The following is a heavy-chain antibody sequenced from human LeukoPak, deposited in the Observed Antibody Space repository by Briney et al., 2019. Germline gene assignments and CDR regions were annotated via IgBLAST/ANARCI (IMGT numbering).Heavy chain of an antibody. CDR2: IYYSGST. V-gene: IGHV4-59*01. D-gene: IGHD6-19*01. J-gene: IGHJ2*01. CDR3: ARGALLSSGWYAWYFDL. Sequence: SETLSLTCTVAGGSISSYYWSWIRQPPGKGLEWIGYIYYSGSTNYNPSLKSRVTISVDTSKNQFYLKLSSVTAADTAVYYCARGALLSSGWYAWYFDLWGRGTLVTVSS. CDR1: GGSISSYY.